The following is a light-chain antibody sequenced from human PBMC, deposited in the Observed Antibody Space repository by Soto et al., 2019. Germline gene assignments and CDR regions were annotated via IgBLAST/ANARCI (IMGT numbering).Light chain of an antibody. CDR2: DAS. V-gene: IGKV3-11*01. J-gene: IGKJ4*01. Sequence: EIVMTQSPATLSVSPGETATLSCRASQSVSSNLAWYQQRPGQAPRLLISDASNRATGIPARFSGSGSEADFTLTISSLEPEDSAVYYCQQRSNWPSLTFGGGTKVDIK. CDR3: QQRSNWPSLT. CDR1: QSVSSN.